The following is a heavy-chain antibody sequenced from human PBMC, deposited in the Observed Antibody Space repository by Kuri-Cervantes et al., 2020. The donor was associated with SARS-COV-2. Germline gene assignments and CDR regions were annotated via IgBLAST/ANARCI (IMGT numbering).Heavy chain of an antibody. CDR3: ARGETGLGNDY. J-gene: IGHJ4*02. V-gene: IGHV3-21*01. D-gene: IGHD1-1*01. Sequence: GESLKISCAASGFTFSSYSMNWVRQAPGKGLEWVSSISSSSSYIYYADSVKGRFTISRDNAKSSLYLQMNSLRAEDTAVYYCARGETGLGNDYWGQGTLVTVSS. CDR1: GFTFSSYS. CDR2: ISSSSSYI.